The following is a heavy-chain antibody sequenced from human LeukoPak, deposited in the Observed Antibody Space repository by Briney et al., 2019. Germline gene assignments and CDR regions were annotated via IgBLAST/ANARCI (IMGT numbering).Heavy chain of an antibody. D-gene: IGHD6-19*01. CDR3: ARLGIAVAGDD. CDR1: GYSFTSYW. J-gene: IGHJ4*02. Sequence: GESLKISCKGSGYSFTSYWIGWVGQMPGKGLAWMGLIYPGDSDTRYSPSFQGQVTISAHTSISTAYLQWCSLKAPDTAMDYCARLGIAVAGDDWGQGTLVAVSS. V-gene: IGHV5-51*01. CDR2: IYPGDSDT.